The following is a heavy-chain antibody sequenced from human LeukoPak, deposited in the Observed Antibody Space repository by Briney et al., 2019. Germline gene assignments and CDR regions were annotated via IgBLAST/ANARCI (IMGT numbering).Heavy chain of an antibody. V-gene: IGHV3-9*01. CDR2: ISWNSGSI. CDR3: AKSDEDSSGYPADFDY. Sequence: PGGSLRLSCPASGFTFDDYAMHWVRPAPGKGLEWVSGISWNSGSIGYADSVKGRFTISRDNAKNSLYLQMNSLRAEDTALYYCAKSDEDSSGYPADFDYWGQGTLVTVSS. CDR1: GFTFDDYA. D-gene: IGHD3-22*01. J-gene: IGHJ4*02.